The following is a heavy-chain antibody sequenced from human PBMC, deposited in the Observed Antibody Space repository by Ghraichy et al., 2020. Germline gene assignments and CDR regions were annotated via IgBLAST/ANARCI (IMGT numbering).Heavy chain of an antibody. Sequence: SLNISCAASGFTVGNNYMRWVRQAPGKGLEWVSLIYSGGTTDYADSVKGRFTVSRDSSKNILYLQMNNLRAEDTAVYYCSRDGGSGWYKSWGQGTLVTVSS. CDR2: IYSGGTT. J-gene: IGHJ5*02. CDR3: SRDGGSGWYKS. D-gene: IGHD6-19*01. CDR1: GFTVGNNY. V-gene: IGHV3-66*01.